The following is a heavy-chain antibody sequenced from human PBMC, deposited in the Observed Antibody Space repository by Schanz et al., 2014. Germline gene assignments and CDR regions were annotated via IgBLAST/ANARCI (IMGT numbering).Heavy chain of an antibody. CDR1: GFSLNTYG. Sequence: QAQLMESGGGVVQPGTSLILSCSVSGFSLNTYGIHWFRQPAGKGLEWVAVIWNNGVTKYYPDSVKGRFTVSRDSGQNSLYLQMNSLRAGDTAVYFCARAHGNNWYGKGLDYWGQGTQVTVSS. V-gene: IGHV3-33*01. CDR3: ARAHGNNWYGKGLDY. J-gene: IGHJ4*02. D-gene: IGHD1-1*01. CDR2: IWNNGVTK.